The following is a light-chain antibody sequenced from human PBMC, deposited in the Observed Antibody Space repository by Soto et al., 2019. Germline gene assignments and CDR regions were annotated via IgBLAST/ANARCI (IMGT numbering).Light chain of an antibody. CDR2: GAS. Sequence: EIVMTQSPATLSVSPWERATLSCRASQSLTSNLAWYQQKPGQAPRLLIYGASTRATGIPARFSGSGSGTEFTLTISSLQSEDFAVYYCQQYNNWPPYTFGQGTKVDI. V-gene: IGKV3-15*01. CDR1: QSLTSN. J-gene: IGKJ2*01. CDR3: QQYNNWPPYT.